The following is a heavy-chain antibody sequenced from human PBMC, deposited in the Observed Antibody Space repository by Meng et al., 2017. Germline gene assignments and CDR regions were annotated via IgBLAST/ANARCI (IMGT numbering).Heavy chain of an antibody. CDR1: GFTFSSYA. Sequence: QVVVGGSGGGVGQPGRSLRLSCAASGFTFSSYAMHWVRQAPGKGLEWVAVISYDGSNKYYADSVKGRFTISRDNSKNTLYLQMNSLRAEDTAVYYCARDFSTGYYRGFDYWGQGTLVTVSS. CDR3: ARDFSTGYYRGFDY. D-gene: IGHD3/OR15-3a*01. V-gene: IGHV3-30*01. CDR2: ISYDGSNK. J-gene: IGHJ4*02.